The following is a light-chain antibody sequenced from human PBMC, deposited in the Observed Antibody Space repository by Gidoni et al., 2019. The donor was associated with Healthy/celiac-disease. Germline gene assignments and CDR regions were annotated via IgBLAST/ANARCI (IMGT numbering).Light chain of an antibody. Sequence: DIVMTQSPDSLAVSLGERATINCKSSQSVLYSSNNKNYLAWYQQKPGQPPKLIIYWASTRESGVPDRFSGSGSGTDFTLTISSLQAEDVAVYYCQHLETFGQGTKLEIK. V-gene: IGKV4-1*01. CDR3: QHLET. J-gene: IGKJ2*01. CDR1: QSVLYSSNNKNY. CDR2: WAS.